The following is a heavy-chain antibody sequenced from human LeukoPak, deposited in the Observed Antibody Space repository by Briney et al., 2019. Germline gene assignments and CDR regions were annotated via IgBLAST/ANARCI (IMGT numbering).Heavy chain of an antibody. CDR1: GGSISSYY. J-gene: IGHJ6*03. CDR2: IYYSGST. CDR3: ARDVRYSSSYYYYHYMDV. Sequence: SETLSLTCTVSGGSISSYYWSWIRQPPGKGLEWIGYIYYSGSTNYNPSLKSRVTISVDRSKNQFSLNLSSVTAADTAVYYCARDVRYSSSYYYYHYMDVWGKGTTVTVSS. D-gene: IGHD6-6*01. V-gene: IGHV4-59*12.